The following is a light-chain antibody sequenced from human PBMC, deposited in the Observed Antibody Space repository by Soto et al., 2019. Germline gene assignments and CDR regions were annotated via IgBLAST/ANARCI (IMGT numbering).Light chain of an antibody. CDR1: PSVSSN. Sequence: EIGMTQSPATLSVSPGERATLSCRASPSVSSNLAWYQQKPGQSPSLLIYRASTRATGIPARFSGSGSGTDFTLTIRSLPSADFAVYYCQQYNKLPSTRMYTFGQGTKLAIK. CDR3: QQYNKLPSTRMYT. CDR2: RAS. J-gene: IGKJ2*01. V-gene: IGKV3D-15*01.